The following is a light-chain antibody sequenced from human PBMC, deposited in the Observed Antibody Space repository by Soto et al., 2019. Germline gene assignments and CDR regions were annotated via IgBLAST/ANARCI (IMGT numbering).Light chain of an antibody. V-gene: IGKV3-20*01. CDR3: QQYSTSSPRYT. CDR2: NAS. Sequence: EIVLTQSPGTLSLSPGERATLVCRARQSVSSNFLAWYQQKPGQAPRLLIYNASRRAAGIPDRFSGSGSGTDFTLTISRLEPEDFEVYYCQQYSTSSPRYTFGQGTKLEIK. CDR1: QSVSSNF. J-gene: IGKJ2*01.